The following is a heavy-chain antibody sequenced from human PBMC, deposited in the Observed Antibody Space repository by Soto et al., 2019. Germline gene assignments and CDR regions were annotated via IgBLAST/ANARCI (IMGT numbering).Heavy chain of an antibody. CDR3: PQGGSFY. Sequence: PGGSLRLSCAASGFTFDDYAMHWVRQAPGKGLEWVSGISWNSGSIGYADSVKGRFTISRDNAKNSLYLQMNSLRAEDTALYYCPQGGSFYWGPATFLTV. CDR1: GFTFDDYA. CDR2: ISWNSGSI. J-gene: IGHJ4*02. D-gene: IGHD2-15*01. V-gene: IGHV3-9*01.